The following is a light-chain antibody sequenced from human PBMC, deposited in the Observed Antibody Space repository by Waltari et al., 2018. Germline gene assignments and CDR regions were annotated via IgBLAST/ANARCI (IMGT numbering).Light chain of an antibody. CDR3: LLTYPGGRAV. V-gene: IGLV7-46*01. Sequence: QAVVTQEPSLTVSPGGTVTLTCGSSTGPVTSDPWPYWFQQKPGQAPQTLIYDTSARHPWTPARFSGSLLGGKAALTLSGAQPEDEADYYCLLTYPGGRAVFGGGTELTVL. J-gene: IGLJ2*01. CDR2: DTS. CDR1: TGPVTSDPW.